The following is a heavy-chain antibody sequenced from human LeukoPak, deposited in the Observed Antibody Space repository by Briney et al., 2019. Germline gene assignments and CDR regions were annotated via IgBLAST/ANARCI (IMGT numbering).Heavy chain of an antibody. D-gene: IGHD5-24*01. CDR1: GLTFSDYY. Sequence: GGSLRLSCRASGLTFSDYYMSWIRQAPGKGLEWISYIRSGDRIIYYADSVKGRFTVSRDNAKNSLYLQMNSLRAEDTAVYYCAQFHHAFDIWGQGTMVTVSS. CDR2: IRSGDRII. CDR3: AQFHHAFDI. V-gene: IGHV3-11*01. J-gene: IGHJ3*02.